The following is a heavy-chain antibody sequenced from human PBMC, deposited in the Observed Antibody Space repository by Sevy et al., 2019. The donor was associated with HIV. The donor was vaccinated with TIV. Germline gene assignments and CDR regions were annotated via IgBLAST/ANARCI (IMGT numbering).Heavy chain of an antibody. CDR1: GFTFSSYS. V-gene: IGHV3-21*01. CDR2: ISSSSSYI. J-gene: IGHJ4*02. Sequence: GGSLRLSCAASGFTFSSYSMNWVRQAPGKGLEWVSSISSSSSYIYYAYSVKGRFTISRDNAKNSLYLQMNSLRAEDTAVYYCATGKVNYYGTNFARVWGQGTLVTVSS. D-gene: IGHD3-10*01. CDR3: ATGKVNYYGTNFARV.